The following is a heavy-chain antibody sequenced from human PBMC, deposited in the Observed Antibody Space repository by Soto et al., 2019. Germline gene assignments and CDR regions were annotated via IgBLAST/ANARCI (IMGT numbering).Heavy chain of an antibody. CDR3: ARDRPTYYYGSGSSPSGWFDP. J-gene: IGHJ5*02. CDR2: IYYIGST. D-gene: IGHD3-10*01. Sequence: QVQLQESGPGLVKPSETLSLTCTVSGGSISSYYWSWIRQPPGKGLEWIGYIYYIGSTNYNPSLKSRVTISVDTSKNQFSLKLGSVTAADTAVYYCARDRPTYYYGSGSSPSGWFDPWGQGTLVTVSS. CDR1: GGSISSYY. V-gene: IGHV4-59*01.